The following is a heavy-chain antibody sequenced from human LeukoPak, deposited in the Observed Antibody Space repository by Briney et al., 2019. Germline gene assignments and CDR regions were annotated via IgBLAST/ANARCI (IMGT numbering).Heavy chain of an antibody. D-gene: IGHD5-12*01. V-gene: IGHV3-74*01. CDR1: GFTHSAYW. CDR3: TRDWRNLGYDY. J-gene: IGHJ4*02. Sequence: GGSLRLSCAASGFTHSAYWMHWVRQAPGKGLMWVSRIEGDGNRITYADSVKGRFTISRDNAKNTLYLQMNSLRAEDTAVYYCTRDWRNLGYDYWGQGTLVTVSS. CDR2: IEGDGNRI.